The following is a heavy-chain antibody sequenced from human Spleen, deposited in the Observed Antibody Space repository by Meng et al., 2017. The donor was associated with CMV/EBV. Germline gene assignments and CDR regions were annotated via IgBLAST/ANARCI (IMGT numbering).Heavy chain of an antibody. D-gene: IGHD1-26*01. V-gene: IGHV1-69*10. CDR1: GGTFSNYV. CDR3: ARDGIVGANLRDY. Sequence: SVKVSCKASGGTFSNYVISWVRQAPGQGLEWMGGIIPSLGIANYARKFQGRVTITADRSTSTAYMELSSLRSEDTAVYYCARDGIVGANLRDYWGQGTLVTVSS. J-gene: IGHJ4*02. CDR2: IIPSLGIA.